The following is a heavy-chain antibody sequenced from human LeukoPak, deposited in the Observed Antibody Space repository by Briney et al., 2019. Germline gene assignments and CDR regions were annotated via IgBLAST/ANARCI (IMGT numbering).Heavy chain of an antibody. CDR1: GFTFSTYD. Sequence: GGSLRLSCAASGFTFSTYDMTWVRQAPGKGLEWVSAISASRGSTYYADSVKGRFTISRDNSKNTLYLQMNSLRAEDTAIYFCANPFYGSGPRGYWGQGTLVTVSS. D-gene: IGHD3-10*01. J-gene: IGHJ4*02. V-gene: IGHV3-23*01. CDR2: ISASRGST. CDR3: ANPFYGSGPRGY.